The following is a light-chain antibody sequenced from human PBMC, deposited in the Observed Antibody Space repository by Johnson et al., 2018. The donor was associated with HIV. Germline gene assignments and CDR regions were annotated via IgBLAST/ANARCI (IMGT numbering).Light chain of an antibody. V-gene: IGLV1-51*02. J-gene: IGLJ1*01. CDR3: GTWDSRLNVSL. CDR1: NSNIGNNY. CDR2: EST. Sequence: QSVLTQPPSVSAAPGQKVTISCSGSNSNIGNNYVSWYQQLPGTAPKLLIYESTNRPSGIPDRFSGSKSGTSATLGISGLQTGDEADYYCGTWDSRLNVSLFGTGTTVTVL.